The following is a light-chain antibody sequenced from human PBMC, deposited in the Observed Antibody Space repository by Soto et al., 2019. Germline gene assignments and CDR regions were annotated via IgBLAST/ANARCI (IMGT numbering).Light chain of an antibody. CDR2: GAS. CDR3: QQYTNWHPIT. CDR1: QSVGSN. J-gene: IGKJ5*01. Sequence: EIVLTQSPATLSVSPGERATLSCRASQSVGSNLAWFQQKPGQATRLLIYGASTRANGVPARFSGSGSGADFTLTLSSLQSEDFSVYYCQQYTNWHPITFGQGTRLEI. V-gene: IGKV3-15*01.